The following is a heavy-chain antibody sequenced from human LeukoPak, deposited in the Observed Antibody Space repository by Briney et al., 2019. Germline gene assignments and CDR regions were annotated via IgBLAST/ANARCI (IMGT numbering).Heavy chain of an antibody. CDR2: ISSGSSYI. J-gene: IGHJ4*02. Sequence: GGSLRLSCAASGFTFSSYYMNWVRQAPGKGLEWVSSISSGSSYIYYADSLKGRFTISRDNAQNSLYLQMNSLRAEDTAVYYCATRVRGYNSALDYWGQGTLVTVSP. D-gene: IGHD6-19*01. CDR3: ATRVRGYNSALDY. CDR1: GFTFSSYY. V-gene: IGHV3-21*01.